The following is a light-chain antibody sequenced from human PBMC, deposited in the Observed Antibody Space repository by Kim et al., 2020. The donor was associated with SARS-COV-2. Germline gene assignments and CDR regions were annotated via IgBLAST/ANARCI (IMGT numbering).Light chain of an antibody. V-gene: IGLV1-51*01. CDR3: ETWDSTLSAVI. Sequence: QSVLTQPPSVSAPPGQTVTISCSGTSSDIGMNYVSWYQQFPGTAPKLVIYEDTERPSGIPDRFSASKSGTSATLGISGLQPGDEAVYYCETWDSTLSAVIFGGGTQLTVL. CDR1: SSDIGMNY. CDR2: EDT. J-gene: IGLJ2*01.